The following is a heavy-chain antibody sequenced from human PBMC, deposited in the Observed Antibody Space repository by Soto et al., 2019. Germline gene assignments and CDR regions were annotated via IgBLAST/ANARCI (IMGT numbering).Heavy chain of an antibody. V-gene: IGHV1-18*01. CDR2: ISAYNRDT. D-gene: IGHD3-3*01. CDR3: ARDRVTTFDRDDSEG. CDR1: GYTFTSYA. J-gene: IGHJ6*04. Sequence: GPSVKVSCKAYGYTFTSYAISWLRQAPGHGLEWMGWISAYNRDTKYAERVQDRVTMTLDTATNTAYMELRSLRSDDSAVYYCARDRVTTFDRDDSEGWGNENTVTFSP.